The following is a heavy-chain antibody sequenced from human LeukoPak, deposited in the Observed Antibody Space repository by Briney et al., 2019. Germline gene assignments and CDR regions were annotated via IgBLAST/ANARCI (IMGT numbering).Heavy chain of an antibody. CDR2: IKQDGSEK. V-gene: IGHV3-7*01. J-gene: IGHJ4*02. CDR3: ARVGMVRGVIYFDY. D-gene: IGHD3-10*01. CDR1: GFTFSSYE. Sequence: TGGSLRLSCAASGFTFSSYEMNWVRQAPGKGLEWVANIKQDGSEKYYVDSVKGRFTISRDNAKNSLYLQMNSLRAEDTAVYYCARVGMVRGVIYFDYWGQGTLVTVSS.